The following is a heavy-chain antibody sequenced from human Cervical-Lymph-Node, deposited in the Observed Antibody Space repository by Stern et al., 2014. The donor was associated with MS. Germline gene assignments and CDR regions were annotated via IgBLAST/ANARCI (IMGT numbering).Heavy chain of an antibody. D-gene: IGHD3-22*01. CDR2: INTNSGGA. Sequence: QVQLMQSGAEVKKSGASVKVSCKASGYTFSDYYIHWVRQAPGQGLEWMGCINTNSGGAKYTQKFQDWVTMTRDTSISTAYMEMNRLKSDDTAVYYCTATYYYDTTGFDGTFDIWGQGTVVTVSS. V-gene: IGHV1-2*04. CDR1: GYTFSDYY. CDR3: TATYYYDTTGFDGTFDI. J-gene: IGHJ3*02.